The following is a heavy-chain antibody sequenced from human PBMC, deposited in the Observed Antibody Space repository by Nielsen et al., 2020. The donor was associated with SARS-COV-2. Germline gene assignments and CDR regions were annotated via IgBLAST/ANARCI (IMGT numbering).Heavy chain of an antibody. CDR1: GFTFDDYA. CDR2: ISWNSGSI. CDR3: AKDMDYGMDV. J-gene: IGHJ6*02. Sequence: GESLRLSCAASGFTFDDYAMHWVRQAPGKGLEWVSGISWNSGSIGYADSVKGRFTISRDNAKNSLYLQMNSLRAEDTALYYCAKDMDYGMDVWGQGTTVTVSS. V-gene: IGHV3-9*01.